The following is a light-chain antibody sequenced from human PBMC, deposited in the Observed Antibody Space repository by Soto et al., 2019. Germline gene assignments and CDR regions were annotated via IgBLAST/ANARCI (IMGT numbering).Light chain of an antibody. V-gene: IGKV1-8*01. CDR1: EGIRSX. CDR2: XXS. J-gene: IGKJ1*01. Sequence: AIRMTQSPSSLSAATGDRVTITCRASEGIRSXLAXXQQKPGXXXKXLTXXXSTLQHRVPSRFTGTGSGTDFTLTISCMQSEDFATYYCQQYYSYRWTSGQCTKVDIK. CDR3: QQYYSYRWT.